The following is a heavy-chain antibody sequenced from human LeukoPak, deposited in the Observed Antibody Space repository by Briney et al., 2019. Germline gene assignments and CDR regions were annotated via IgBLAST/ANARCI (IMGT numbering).Heavy chain of an antibody. CDR2: ISGSGGST. V-gene: IGHV3-23*01. Sequence: GRSLRLSCAASGFTFSSYAMSWVRQAPGKGLEWVSAISGSGGSTYYADSVKGRFTISRDNSKNTLYLQMNSLRAEDTAVYYCASPPSGYMTYYYYGMDVWGQGTTVTVSS. CDR3: ASPPSGYMTYYYYGMDV. J-gene: IGHJ6*02. CDR1: GFTFSSYA. D-gene: IGHD5-12*01.